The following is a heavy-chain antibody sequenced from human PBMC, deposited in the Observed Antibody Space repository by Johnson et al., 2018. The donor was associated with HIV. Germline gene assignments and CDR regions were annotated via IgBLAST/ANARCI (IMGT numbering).Heavy chain of an antibody. CDR2: LRFDGSNK. CDR1: GFPFSNYC. CDR3: AKAPSWEPFPFDI. J-gene: IGHJ3*02. V-gene: IGHV3-30*02. D-gene: IGHD1-26*01. Sequence: VQLVESGGGVVQPGGYPRLSCAAPGFPFSNYCMHWGRQAPGKGLGWGAFLRFDGSNKYYPESVKGRFPIPRDNSENTMYLQMNSLRAEDTAVYYCAKAPSWEPFPFDIWGQGTMVTVSS.